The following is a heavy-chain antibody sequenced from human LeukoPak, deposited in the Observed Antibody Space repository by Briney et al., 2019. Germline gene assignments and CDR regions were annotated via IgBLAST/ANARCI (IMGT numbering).Heavy chain of an antibody. CDR3: AKLIVGATSFDY. D-gene: IGHD1-26*01. Sequence: PGGSLRLSCAAPGFTFSSYGMHWVRQAPGKGLEWVAVISYDGSNKYYADSVKGRFTISRDNSKNTLYLQMNSLRAEDTAVYYCAKLIVGATSFDYWGQGTLVTVSS. V-gene: IGHV3-30*18. CDR1: GFTFSSYG. CDR2: ISYDGSNK. J-gene: IGHJ4*02.